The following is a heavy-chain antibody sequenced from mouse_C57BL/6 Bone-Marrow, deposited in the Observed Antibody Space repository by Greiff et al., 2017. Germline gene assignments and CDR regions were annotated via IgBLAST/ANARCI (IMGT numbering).Heavy chain of an antibody. Sequence: QVQLQQSGTELVKPGASVKLSCKASGYTFTSYWMHWVKQRPGQGLEWIGRIHPSDSDTNYNQKFKGKATLTVDKSSSTAYMQLSSLTSEDSAVYYCAPFYSNYVGFAYWGQGTLVTVSA. CDR3: APFYSNYVGFAY. V-gene: IGHV1-74*01. D-gene: IGHD2-5*01. CDR1: GYTFTSYW. J-gene: IGHJ3*01. CDR2: IHPSDSDT.